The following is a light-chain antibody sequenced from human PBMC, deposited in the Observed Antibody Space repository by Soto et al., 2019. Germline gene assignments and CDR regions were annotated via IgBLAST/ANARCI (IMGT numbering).Light chain of an antibody. CDR1: QSISSY. J-gene: IGKJ3*01. CDR2: AAS. V-gene: IGKV1-39*01. Sequence: DIPMTQSPSSLSASVGDIVTITCRASQSISSYLNWYQQKPGKAPKLLIYAASSLQSGVPSMFSGSGSGTDFTLTISSLQPEDFATYYCQQSYSTPLFTFGPGTKVDIK. CDR3: QQSYSTPLFT.